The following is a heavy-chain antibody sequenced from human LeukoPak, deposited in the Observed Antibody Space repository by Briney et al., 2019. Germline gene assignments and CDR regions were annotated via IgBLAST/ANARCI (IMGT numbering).Heavy chain of an antibody. J-gene: IGHJ6*03. CDR2: INPNSGGT. CDR3: AREVGYDSSGYYDYYYYMDV. V-gene: IGHV1-2*02. Sequence: ASVEVSCKASGYTFTGYYMHWVRQAPGRGLEWMGWINPNSGGTNYAQKFQGRVTMTRDTSISTAYMELSRLRSDDTAVYYCAREVGYDSSGYYDYYYYMDVWGKGTTVTASS. CDR1: GYTFTGYY. D-gene: IGHD3-22*01.